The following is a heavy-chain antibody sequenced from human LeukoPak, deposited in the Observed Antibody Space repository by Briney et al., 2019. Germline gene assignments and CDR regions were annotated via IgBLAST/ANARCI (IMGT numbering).Heavy chain of an antibody. CDR3: ARDTPLGCFDY. CDR2: IKQDGSKK. V-gene: IGHV3-7*01. D-gene: IGHD7-27*01. J-gene: IGHJ4*02. CDR1: GFTFSSTW. Sequence: GGSLRLSCAASGFTFSSTWMSWVHQAPGKGLEWVANIKQDGSKKYYVDSVKGRFTISRDNAKNSLYLQMNSLRVDDTAVYYCARDTPLGCFDYWGQGTLVTVSS.